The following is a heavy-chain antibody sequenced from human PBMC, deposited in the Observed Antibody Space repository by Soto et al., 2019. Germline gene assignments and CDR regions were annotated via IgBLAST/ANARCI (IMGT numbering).Heavy chain of an antibody. CDR3: ARDRRDGDTI. V-gene: IGHV3-30*14. Sequence: QVQLVESGGGVVQPGRSLRLSCAASGFTFSSYAMHWVRQAPGKGLEWVAVISYDGSNKYYADSVQGRFTTSRDTSRNSLDLQMNSLRVEDTAVYYCARDRRDGDTIWGQGVVVTVSS. CDR1: GFTFSSYA. CDR2: ISYDGSNK. J-gene: IGHJ4*02. D-gene: IGHD3-3*01.